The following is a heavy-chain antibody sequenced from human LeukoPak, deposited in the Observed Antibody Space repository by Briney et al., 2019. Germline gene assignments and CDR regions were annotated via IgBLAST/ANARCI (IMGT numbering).Heavy chain of an antibody. Sequence: PGGSLRLSCAASGFTFSSYGMHWVRQAPGKGLEWVAVIWYDGSNNYYADSVKGRFTISRDNSENTLYLQMNSLRAEDTAVYYCARDRSGDFDYWGQGTLVTVSS. V-gene: IGHV3-33*01. D-gene: IGHD2-8*02. CDR1: GFTFSSYG. CDR3: ARDRSGDFDY. J-gene: IGHJ4*02. CDR2: IWYDGSNN.